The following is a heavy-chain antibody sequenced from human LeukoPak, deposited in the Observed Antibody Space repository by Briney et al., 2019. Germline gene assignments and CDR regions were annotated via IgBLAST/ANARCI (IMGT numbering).Heavy chain of an antibody. D-gene: IGHD3-10*01. J-gene: IGHJ5*02. V-gene: IGHV1-18*01. CDR2: ISAYNGNT. CDR3: ARDAFRRKLLWFGELLSWFDP. CDR1: GYTFTSYG. Sequence: ASVKVSCKASGYTFTSYGISWVRQAPGQGLEWMGWISAYNGNTNYAQKLQGRVTMTTDTSTSTAYMELRSLRSDDTAVYYCARDAFRRKLLWFGELLSWFDPWGQGTLVTVSS.